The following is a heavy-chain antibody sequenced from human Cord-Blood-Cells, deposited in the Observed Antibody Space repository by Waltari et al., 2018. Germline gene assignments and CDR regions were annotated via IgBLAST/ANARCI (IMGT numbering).Heavy chain of an antibody. CDR2: IIPIFGTA. D-gene: IGHD3-22*01. Sequence: QVQLVQSGAAVKKPRSSVKVSCQASGGTFSSYAISWVRPAASQGLEWVGGIIPIFGTANYAQKFQGRVTITADESTSTAYMELSSLRSEDTAVDYCARDVNEGSYYDSSGYGNFDYWGQGTLVTVSS. CDR1: GGTFSSYA. V-gene: IGHV1-69*01. CDR3: ARDVNEGSYYDSSGYGNFDY. J-gene: IGHJ4*02.